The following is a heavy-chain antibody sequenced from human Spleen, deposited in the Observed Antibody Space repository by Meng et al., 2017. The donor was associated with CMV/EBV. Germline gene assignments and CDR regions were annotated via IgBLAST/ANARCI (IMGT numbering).Heavy chain of an antibody. CDR2: ILHDGSKK. CDR3: ARDQWIDY. J-gene: IGHJ4*02. D-gene: IGHD6-19*01. V-gene: IGHV3-30*04. Sequence: LSLTCAASGFTFSTYAMHWVRQAPGKGLEWVAVILHDGSKKYYAGSVQGRFSISRDNSKSTLYLQMNSLRVEDTALYYCARDQWIDYWGQGTLVTVSS. CDR1: GFTFSTYA.